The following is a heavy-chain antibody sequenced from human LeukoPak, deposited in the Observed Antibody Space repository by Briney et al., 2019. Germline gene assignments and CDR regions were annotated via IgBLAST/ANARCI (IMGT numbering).Heavy chain of an antibody. CDR3: ARAGHYDFNWFDP. CDR1: GYTFTAYQ. CDR2: IKPKSGGT. V-gene: IGHV1-2*02. J-gene: IGHJ5*02. D-gene: IGHD2/OR15-2a*01. Sequence: ASVKVSCKASGYTFTAYQIHWVRQAPGQGLKWMGWIKPKSGGTNYPQKFQDRVTMTRDTSISTAYMELSRLTSDDTAVYYCARAGHYDFNWFDPWGQGTLVTVSS.